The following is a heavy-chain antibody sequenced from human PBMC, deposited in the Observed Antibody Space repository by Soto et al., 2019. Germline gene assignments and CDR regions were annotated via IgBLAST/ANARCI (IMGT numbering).Heavy chain of an antibody. CDR2: IVPMFGTT. CDR1: ADTFSSHA. CDR3: VRDRGYCSTTSCYFDY. V-gene: IGHV1-69*06. D-gene: IGHD2-2*01. J-gene: IGHJ4*02. Sequence: SVKVSCKTSADTFSSHAISWVRQAPGQGLEWMGGIVPMFGTTDYAQKLQGRVTIIADRSTSTVYMELSSLTSDDTAVYYCVRDRGYCSTTSCYFDYWGQGTRVTVSS.